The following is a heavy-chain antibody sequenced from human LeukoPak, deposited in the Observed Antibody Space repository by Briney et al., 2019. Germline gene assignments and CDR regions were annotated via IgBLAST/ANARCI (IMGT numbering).Heavy chain of an antibody. D-gene: IGHD6-19*01. CDR1: GFTFSNYA. CDR2: ITSVSSYK. J-gene: IGHJ4*02. Sequence: GGSLRLSCKASGFTFSNYAMNWVRQAPGKGLEWVSSITSVSSYKYYADSVKGRFTISRDNAKNSLFLQMNSLRAGDTAVYYCAKEMSVAGSFDYWGQGTLVTVSS. CDR3: AKEMSVAGSFDY. V-gene: IGHV3-21*04.